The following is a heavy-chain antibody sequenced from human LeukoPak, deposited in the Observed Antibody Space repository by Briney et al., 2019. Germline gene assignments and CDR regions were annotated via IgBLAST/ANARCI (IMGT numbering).Heavy chain of an antibody. D-gene: IGHD3-10*01. CDR3: ATRSASSGTYYDF. Sequence: SETLSLTCTVSGAHISSRPYYWGWIRQPPGKGLEFIGSISYGGNTYYSPSLKSRLTISVDTSKNQFSLKLSSVTAADTAVYYCATRSASSGTYYDFWGQGTLVTVSS. CDR2: ISYGGNT. J-gene: IGHJ4*02. V-gene: IGHV4-39*01. CDR1: GAHISSRPYY.